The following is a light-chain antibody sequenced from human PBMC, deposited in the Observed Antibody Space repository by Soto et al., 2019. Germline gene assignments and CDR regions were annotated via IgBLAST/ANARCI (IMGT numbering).Light chain of an antibody. Sequence: QSVLTQPPSVSAAPGQTVTISCSGSSSNIGKYYVSWYQQLPGEAPKLLIYDSNKRPSGIPERFSASRSGTSATLGIIGLQTGDEADYYCGAWDDSLRLYVFGPGTKLTVL. V-gene: IGLV1-51*01. J-gene: IGLJ1*01. CDR1: SSNIGKYY. CDR3: GAWDDSLRLYV. CDR2: DSN.